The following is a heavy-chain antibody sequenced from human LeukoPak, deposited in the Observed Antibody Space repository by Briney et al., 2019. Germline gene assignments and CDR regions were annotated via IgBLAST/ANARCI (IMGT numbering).Heavy chain of an antibody. D-gene: IGHD5-24*01. CDR3: VRDQRGDGYNFYYFDY. V-gene: IGHV4-31*03. CDR2: IYYSGST. J-gene: IGHJ4*02. CDR1: GGSISSGGYY. Sequence: PSETLSLTCTVSGGSISSGGYYWSWIRQHPGKGLEWIGYIYYSGSTYYNPSLKSRVTISVDTSKNQFSLKLSSVTAADTAVYYCVRDQRGDGYNFYYFDYWGQGTLVTVSS.